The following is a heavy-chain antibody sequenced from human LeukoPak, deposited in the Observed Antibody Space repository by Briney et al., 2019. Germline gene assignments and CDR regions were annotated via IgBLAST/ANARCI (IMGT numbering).Heavy chain of an antibody. J-gene: IGHJ3*02. CDR1: GSTFSSYW. Sequence: TGGSLRLSCAASGSTFSSYWMHWVRQAPGKGLVWVSRINSDGSSTSYADSVKGRFTISRDNAENSLYLQMNSLRAEDTAVYYCARYCGGDCGPDAFDIWGQGTMVTVSS. CDR2: INSDGSST. D-gene: IGHD2-21*02. CDR3: ARYCGGDCGPDAFDI. V-gene: IGHV3-74*01.